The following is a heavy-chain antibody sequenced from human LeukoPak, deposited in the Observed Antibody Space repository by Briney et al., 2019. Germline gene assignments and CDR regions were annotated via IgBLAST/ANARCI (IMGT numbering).Heavy chain of an antibody. CDR2: IIPIFGTA. J-gene: IGHJ4*02. V-gene: IGHV1-69*05. CDR1: GGTFSSYA. Sequence: SVKVSCKASGGTFSSYAISWVRQAPGQGLEWMGRIIPIFGTANYAQKFQGRVTITTDESTSTAYMELSSLSSEDTAVYYCARENCGSGSPFDYWGQGTLVTVSS. CDR3: ARENCGSGSPFDY. D-gene: IGHD3-10*01.